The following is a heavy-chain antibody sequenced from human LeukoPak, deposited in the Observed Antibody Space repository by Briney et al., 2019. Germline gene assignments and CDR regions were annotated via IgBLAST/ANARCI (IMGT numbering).Heavy chain of an antibody. CDR2: IKQDGSEK. CDR3: ARGVCYGSGSYNWFDP. D-gene: IGHD3-10*01. CDR1: GFTFSSYW. Sequence: TGGSLRLSCAASGFTFSSYWMSWVRQAPGKGLEWVANIKQDGSEKYYVDSVKGRFTISRDNAKNSLYLQMNSLRAEDTAVYYCARGVCYGSGSYNWFDPWGQGTLVTVSS. V-gene: IGHV3-7*01. J-gene: IGHJ5*02.